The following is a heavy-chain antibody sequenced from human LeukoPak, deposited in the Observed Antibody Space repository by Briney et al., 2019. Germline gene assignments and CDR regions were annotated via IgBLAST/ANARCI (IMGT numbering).Heavy chain of an antibody. CDR1: GGSISSYY. J-gene: IGHJ6*02. Sequence: SETLSLTCTVSGGSISSYYWSWIRQPPGKGLEWIGYIYYSGSTYYNPSLKSRVTISVDTSKNQFSLKLSSVTAADTAVYYCARDARSTSRTKNYYYYYGMDVWGQGTTVTVSS. CDR2: IYYSGST. CDR3: ARDARSTSRTKNYYYYYGMDV. D-gene: IGHD2-2*01. V-gene: IGHV4-59*01.